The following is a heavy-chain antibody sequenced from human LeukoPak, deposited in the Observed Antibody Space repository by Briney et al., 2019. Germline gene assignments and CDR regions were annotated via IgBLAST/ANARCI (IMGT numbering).Heavy chain of an antibody. CDR2: ISGSGGST. Sequence: GGSLRLSCAASGFTFSSYAMSWVRQAPGKRLEWVSAISGSGGSTYYADSVKGRFTISRDNSKNTLYLQMNSLRAEDTAVYYCAGSPGYDCVWGSYRSDYWGQGTLVTVSS. J-gene: IGHJ4*02. D-gene: IGHD3-16*02. CDR3: AGSPGYDCVWGSYRSDY. CDR1: GFTFSSYA. V-gene: IGHV3-23*01.